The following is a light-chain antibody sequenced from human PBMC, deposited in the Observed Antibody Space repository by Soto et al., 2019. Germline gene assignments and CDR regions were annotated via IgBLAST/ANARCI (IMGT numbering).Light chain of an antibody. V-gene: IGLV2-14*01. J-gene: IGLJ1*01. Sequence: QSALTQPASVSGSPGQSITISCTGTSSDVGGYNSVSWYRQYPGKAPKLIIYDVTNRPSGVSNRFSGSKSGNTASLTISGLQDEDEADYHCSSFTSSITYVFGTGTQLTVL. CDR3: SSFTSSITYV. CDR2: DVT. CDR1: SSDVGGYNS.